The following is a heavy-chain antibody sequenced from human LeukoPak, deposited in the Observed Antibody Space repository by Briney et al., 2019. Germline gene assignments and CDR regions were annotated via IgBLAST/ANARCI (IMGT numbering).Heavy chain of an antibody. CDR2: ISWNSDTT. CDR1: GFTFGNYA. CDR3: AVLHGYCSGGSCYSYYFDY. J-gene: IGHJ4*02. Sequence: TGGSLRLSCAASGFTFGNYAIHWVRQVPGKGLEWVSGISWNSDTTGYADSVKGRFTISRDNAKNSLYLQMNSLRAEDTALYYCAVLHGYCSGGSCYSYYFDYWGQGTLVTVSS. D-gene: IGHD2-15*01. V-gene: IGHV3-9*01.